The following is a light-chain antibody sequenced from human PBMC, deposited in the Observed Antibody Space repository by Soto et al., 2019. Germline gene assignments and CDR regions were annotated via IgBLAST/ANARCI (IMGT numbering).Light chain of an antibody. Sequence: EIVMTQSPATLSVSPGERATLSCRASQSVSSNLAWYQQKPGQAPRLLIYGASTRATGIPARFSGSGSGTEFTLTISSLQPDDFATYHCQYYDNYSRTFGQGTKVEIK. CDR3: QYYDNYSRT. CDR2: GAS. J-gene: IGKJ1*01. CDR1: QSVSSN. V-gene: IGKV3-15*01.